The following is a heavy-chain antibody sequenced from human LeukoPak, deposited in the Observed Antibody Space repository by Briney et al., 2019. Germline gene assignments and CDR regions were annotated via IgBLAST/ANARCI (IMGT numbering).Heavy chain of an antibody. D-gene: IGHD3-22*01. Sequence: SETLSLTRNVSGGSIRGYYWSWIRQPPGKGLEWIGYIYYSGSTNYNPSLKSRVTISLDTSKDQFSLKLSSVTAADTAVYYCARSTWLLDKWGQGTLVTVSS. CDR1: GGSIRGYY. CDR2: IYYSGST. J-gene: IGHJ4*02. V-gene: IGHV4-59*13. CDR3: ARSTWLLDK.